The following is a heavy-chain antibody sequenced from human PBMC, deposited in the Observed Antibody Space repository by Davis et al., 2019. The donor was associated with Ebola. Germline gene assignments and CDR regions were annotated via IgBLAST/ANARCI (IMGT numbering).Heavy chain of an antibody. J-gene: IGHJ4*02. CDR3: AKEPFSSSWATFDY. Sequence: GESLKISCAASGFTFSSYAMSWVRQAPGKGLEWVSAISGSGGSTYYADSVKGRFTISRDNSKNTLYLQMNSLRAEDTAVYYCAKEPFSSSWATFDYWGQGTLVTVSS. CDR1: GFTFSSYA. V-gene: IGHV3-23*01. D-gene: IGHD6-13*01. CDR2: ISGSGGST.